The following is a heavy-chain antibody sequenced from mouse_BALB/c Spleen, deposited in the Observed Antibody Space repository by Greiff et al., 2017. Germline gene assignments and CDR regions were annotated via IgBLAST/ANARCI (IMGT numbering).Heavy chain of an antibody. J-gene: IGHJ3*01. CDR3: AREGTGPFAY. CDR2: ISTYYGDA. CDR1: GYTFTDYA. D-gene: IGHD4-1*01. Sequence: QVQLKESGAELVRPGVSVKISCKGSGYTFTDYAMHWVKQSHAKSLEWIGVISTYYGDASYNQKFKGKATMTVDKSSSTAYMELARLTSEDSAIYYCAREGTGPFAYWGQGTLVTVSA. V-gene: IGHV1S137*01.